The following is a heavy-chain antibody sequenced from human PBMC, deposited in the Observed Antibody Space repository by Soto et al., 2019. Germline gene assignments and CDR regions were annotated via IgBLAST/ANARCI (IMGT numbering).Heavy chain of an antibody. V-gene: IGHV3-74*01. CDR1: GFTFSDYW. J-gene: IGHJ2*01. CDR3: DRVGQGALYFDL. D-gene: IGHD1-26*01. CDR2: INPDGRVI. Sequence: EEQLVESGGGLVQPGGSLTLSCAASGFTFSDYWMHWVRQAPGKGVVWVSRINPDGRVIYYADSEKGRFTTSRDNVQNTVYLQMRNLRSEDTAVYYCDRVGQGALYFDLWGRGTLVTVSS.